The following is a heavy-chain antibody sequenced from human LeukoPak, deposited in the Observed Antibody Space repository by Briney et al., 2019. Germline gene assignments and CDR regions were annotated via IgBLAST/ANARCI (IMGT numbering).Heavy chain of an antibody. CDR1: GYTFTGYY. J-gene: IGHJ5*02. D-gene: IGHD6-19*01. CDR3: ARDEGYMSSGWYLNWFDP. Sequence: GASAKVSCKASGYTFTGYYMHWVRQAPGQGLEWMGWINPNSGGTNYAQKFQGRVTMTRDTSISTAYMELSRLRSDDTAVYYCARDEGYMSSGWYLNWFDPWGQGTLVTVSS. CDR2: INPNSGGT. V-gene: IGHV1-2*02.